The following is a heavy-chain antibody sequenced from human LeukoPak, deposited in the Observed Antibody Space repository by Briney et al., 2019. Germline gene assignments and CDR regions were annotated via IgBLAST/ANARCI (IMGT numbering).Heavy chain of an antibody. Sequence: GGSLRLSCAASGFTFSSYWMSWVRQAPGKGLEWVANIKQDGSEKYYVDSVKGRFTISRDNAKNSLYLQMNSLRAEDTAVYYCARGHTYYDILTGYKLIDYWGQGTLVTVPS. V-gene: IGHV3-7*01. CDR3: ARGHTYYDILTGYKLIDY. D-gene: IGHD3-9*01. J-gene: IGHJ4*02. CDR1: GFTFSSYW. CDR2: IKQDGSEK.